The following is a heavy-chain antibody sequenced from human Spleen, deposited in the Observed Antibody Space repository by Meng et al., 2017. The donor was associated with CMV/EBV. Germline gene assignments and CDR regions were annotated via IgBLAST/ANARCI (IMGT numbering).Heavy chain of an antibody. D-gene: IGHD5-24*01. Sequence: LQEQGPGPVTPSDTRSLTCAVSGYSISSSNWWGWIRQPPGKGLECIGEINHSGSTNYNPSLKSRVTMSLDTSKNQFSLKLSSVTAADTAVYYCASGPYNYDYWGQGTLVTVSS. CDR3: ASGPYNYDY. CDR2: INHSGST. V-gene: IGHV4-28*01. CDR1: GYSISSSNW. J-gene: IGHJ4*02.